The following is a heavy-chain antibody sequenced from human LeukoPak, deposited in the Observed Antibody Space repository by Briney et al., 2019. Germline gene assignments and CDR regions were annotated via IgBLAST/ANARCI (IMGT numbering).Heavy chain of an antibody. D-gene: IGHD3-10*01. CDR2: IKQDGSEK. V-gene: IGHV3-7*01. CDR3: ARDRFGTGRSGSYYDY. CDR1: GFTFSSYW. J-gene: IGHJ4*02. Sequence: GGSLRLSCAASGFTFSSYWMSWVRQAPGKGLEWVANIKQDGSEKYYADSVKGRFTISRDNAKNSLYLQMNSLRAEDTAVYYCARDRFGTGRSGSYYDYWGQGTLVTVSS.